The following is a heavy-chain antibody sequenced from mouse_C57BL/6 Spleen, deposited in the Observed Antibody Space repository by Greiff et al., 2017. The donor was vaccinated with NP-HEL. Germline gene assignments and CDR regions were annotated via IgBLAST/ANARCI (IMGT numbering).Heavy chain of an antibody. Sequence: QVQLKQPGAELVMPGASVKLSCKASGYTFTSYWMHWVKQRPGQGLEWIGEIDPSDSYTNYNQKFKGKSTLTVDKSSSTAYMQLSSLTSEDSAVYYCARGTGTGWYFDVWGTGTTVTVSS. V-gene: IGHV1-69*01. CDR2: IDPSDSYT. D-gene: IGHD4-1*01. J-gene: IGHJ1*03. CDR3: ARGTGTGWYFDV. CDR1: GYTFTSYW.